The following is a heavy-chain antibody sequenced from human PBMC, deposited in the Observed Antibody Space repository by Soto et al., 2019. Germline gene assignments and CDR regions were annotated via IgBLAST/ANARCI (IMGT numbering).Heavy chain of an antibody. CDR3: ARAMFRGFPNYYYGMDV. CDR1: GFTFSSYA. D-gene: IGHD3-10*01. V-gene: IGHV3-30-3*01. Sequence: QVQLVESGGGVVQPGRSLRLSCAASGFTFSSYAMHWVRQAPGKGLEWVAVISYDGSNKYYADSVKGRFTISRDNSKNTLYLQMNSLRAEDTAVYYCARAMFRGFPNYYYGMDVWGQGTTVTVSS. J-gene: IGHJ6*02. CDR2: ISYDGSNK.